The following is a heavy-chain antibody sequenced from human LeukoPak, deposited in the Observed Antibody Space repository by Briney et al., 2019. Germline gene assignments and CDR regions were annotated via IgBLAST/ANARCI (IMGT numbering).Heavy chain of an antibody. CDR3: ARGGIAAALRTFYYFDY. D-gene: IGHD6-13*01. CDR2: INHSGST. J-gene: IGHJ4*02. V-gene: IGHV4-34*01. Sequence: SETLSLTCAVYGGSFSGYYWSWIRQPPGKGLEGIGEINHSGSTNYNPSLKSRVTISVDTSKNQFSLKLSSVTAADTAVYYCARGGIAAALRTFYYFDYWGQGTLVTVSS. CDR1: GGSFSGYY.